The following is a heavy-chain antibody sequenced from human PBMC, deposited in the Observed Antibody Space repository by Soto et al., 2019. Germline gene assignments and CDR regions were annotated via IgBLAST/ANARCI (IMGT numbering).Heavy chain of an antibody. D-gene: IGHD2-8*01. Sequence: QVQLVESGGGLVKPGGSLRLSCAASGFTFSDFYMSWIRQAPGKGLEWISYISSSGTTTYYTDSVKGRFTISRDNAKNSLYLQMNTLRDGDTAGYYCARIWGGGGYALIYWGQGTLVTVSS. CDR3: ARIWGGGGYALIY. V-gene: IGHV3-11*01. CDR1: GFTFSDFY. J-gene: IGHJ4*02. CDR2: ISSSGTTT.